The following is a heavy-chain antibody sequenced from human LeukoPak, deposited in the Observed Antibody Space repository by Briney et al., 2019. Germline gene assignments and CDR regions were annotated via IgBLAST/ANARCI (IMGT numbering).Heavy chain of an antibody. CDR2: VRYDGSNK. V-gene: IGHV3-30*02. Sequence: GGSLRLSCAASGFTFSNQGMHWVRQAPGKGLEWVAFVRYDGSNKYYADSVQGRFTISKDNSKNTLYLQMSSLTAEDTAVYYCVKDADNWNSYFAYWGQGTLVTVSP. J-gene: IGHJ4*02. D-gene: IGHD1-7*01. CDR3: VKDADNWNSYFAY. CDR1: GFTFSNQG.